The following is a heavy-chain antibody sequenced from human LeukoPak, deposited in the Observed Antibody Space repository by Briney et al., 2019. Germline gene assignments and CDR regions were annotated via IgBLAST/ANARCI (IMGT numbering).Heavy chain of an antibody. CDR2: ISAYNGNT. J-gene: IGHJ1*01. CDR1: GYTFTSYG. Sequence: ASVKVSCKDSGYTFTSYGISWVRQAPGQGLEWMGWISAYNGNTNYAQKLQGRVTMTTETSTSTAYRELRSLRSDDTAAYYCATVLLWFGELNAEYFQHWGQGTLVTVSS. CDR3: ATVLLWFGELNAEYFQH. D-gene: IGHD3-10*01. V-gene: IGHV1-18*01.